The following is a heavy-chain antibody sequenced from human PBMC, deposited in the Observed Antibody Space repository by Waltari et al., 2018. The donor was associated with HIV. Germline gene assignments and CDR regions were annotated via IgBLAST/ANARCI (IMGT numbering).Heavy chain of an antibody. CDR3: ARGQFTFDS. Sequence: QIQLVQSGPGVKNPGASVKVSCKAFGYTFTTYDINWVRQAPGQGLEWMGWMNPHRGDTGSAQQFQGRLTMTRDTSMSTAFMELNNLRPEDTAIYYCARGQFTFDSWGQGALVTVSS. J-gene: IGHJ4*02. V-gene: IGHV1-8*01. D-gene: IGHD3-10*01. CDR1: GYTFTTYD. CDR2: MNPHRGDT.